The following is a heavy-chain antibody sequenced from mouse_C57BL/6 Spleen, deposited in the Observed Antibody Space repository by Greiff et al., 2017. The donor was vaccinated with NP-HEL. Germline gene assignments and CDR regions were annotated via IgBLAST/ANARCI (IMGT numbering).Heavy chain of an antibody. CDR2: IYPGSGNT. Sequence: VQLQQSGPELVKPGASVKISCKASGYSFTSYYIHWVKQRPGQGLEWIGWIYPGSGNTKYNEKFKGKATLTADTSSSTAYMQLSSLTSEDSAVYYCARSDYYSNFYFDYWGQGTTLTVSS. D-gene: IGHD2-5*01. CDR1: GYSFTSYY. CDR3: ARSDYYSNFYFDY. J-gene: IGHJ2*01. V-gene: IGHV1-66*01.